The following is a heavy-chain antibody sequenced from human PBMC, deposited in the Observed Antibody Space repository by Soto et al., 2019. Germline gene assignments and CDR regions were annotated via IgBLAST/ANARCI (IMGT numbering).Heavy chain of an antibody. CDR1: GFTFSSYW. CDR3: AKSVLAGSGSSDDY. D-gene: IGHD3-10*01. J-gene: IGHJ4*02. V-gene: IGHV3-7*05. Sequence: GGSLRLSCAASGFTFSSYWMSWVRQAPGKGLEWVANIKQDGSEKYYVDSVKGRFTISRDNSKNSLYLQMNSLRAEDTAVYYCAKSVLAGSGSSDDYWGQGTLVTVSS. CDR2: IKQDGSEK.